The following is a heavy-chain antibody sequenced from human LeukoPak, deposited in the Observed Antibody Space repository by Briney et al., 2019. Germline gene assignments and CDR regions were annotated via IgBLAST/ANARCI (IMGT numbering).Heavy chain of an antibody. V-gene: IGHV4-30-4*01. J-gene: IGHJ5*02. CDR3: ARTYYYDSRIDP. CDR1: GGSISSGDYY. Sequence: SQTLSLTCTVSGGSISSGDYYWRWIRQPPGKGLERIVYMYYSGSTYNNTSLKSRTTISVETSKNQFSLKLRSVTAADTAVYYCARTYYYDSRIDPWGQGTLVTVSS. D-gene: IGHD3-22*01. CDR2: MYYSGST.